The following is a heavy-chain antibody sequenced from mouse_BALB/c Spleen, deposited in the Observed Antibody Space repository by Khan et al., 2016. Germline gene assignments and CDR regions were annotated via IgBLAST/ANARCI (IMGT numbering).Heavy chain of an antibody. D-gene: IGHD2-1*01. J-gene: IGHJ2*01. V-gene: IGHV9-3*02. CDR1: GYTFTNYG. Sequence: QIQLVQSGPELKKPGETVKISCKTSGYTFTNYGMNWVKQAPGKGLKWMGWINTNTGEPTYAEEFKGRFAFSLEASASNAYLQINNLKNENTSTDFCSRTVYFGNCVYWGQGTTLTVSS. CDR3: SRTVYFGNCVY. CDR2: INTNTGEP.